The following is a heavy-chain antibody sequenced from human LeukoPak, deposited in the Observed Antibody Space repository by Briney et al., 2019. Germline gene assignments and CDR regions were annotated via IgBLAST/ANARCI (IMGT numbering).Heavy chain of an antibody. CDR1: GDSISSSGYY. CDR2: IYYTGGT. D-gene: IGHD6-6*01. CDR3: SRYSSSSGWFDP. Sequence: SETLSLTCTVSGDSISSSGYYWGWIRQPPGKGLEWIAVIYYTGGTYYNPSLKSRVTISVDTSRNQFSLKLNSVTAADTAVYYCSRYSSSSGWFDPWGQGTLVTVSS. V-gene: IGHV4-39*01. J-gene: IGHJ5*02.